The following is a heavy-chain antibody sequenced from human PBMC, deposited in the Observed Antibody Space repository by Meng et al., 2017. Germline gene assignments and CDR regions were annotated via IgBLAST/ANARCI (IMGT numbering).Heavy chain of an antibody. D-gene: IGHD2-15*01. CDR3: ARDSCTGGICYRGSFDY. CDR2: LNAGNGDT. CDR1: GYTFTSYA. V-gene: IGHV1-3*01. J-gene: IGHJ4*02. Sequence: QVQLVQCGDEGKEPGASVKVSCKASGYTFTSYAMHWVRQAPGQSLEWMGWLNAGNGDTKYSQKFQGRVTITRDSSASTAYMELSSLRSEDTAVYYCARDSCTGGICYRGSFDYWAQGTLVTVSS.